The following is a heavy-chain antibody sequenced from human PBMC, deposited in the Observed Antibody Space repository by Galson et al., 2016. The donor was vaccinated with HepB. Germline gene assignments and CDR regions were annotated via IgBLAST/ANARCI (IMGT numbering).Heavy chain of an antibody. Sequence: SETLSLTCAVYGGSFSDSYWSWIRQPPGKGLEWIGEINHSGNTNYNPSLKSRVTISVDTSKNQFSLKRSSVTAADTAVYYCARGGRPRIWGQGTMVTVSS. J-gene: IGHJ3*02. D-gene: IGHD3-10*01. CDR3: ARGGRPRI. V-gene: IGHV4-34*01. CDR1: GGSFSDSY. CDR2: INHSGNT.